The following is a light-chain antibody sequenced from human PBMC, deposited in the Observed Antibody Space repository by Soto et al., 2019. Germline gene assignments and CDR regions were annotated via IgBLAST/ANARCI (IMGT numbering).Light chain of an antibody. V-gene: IGKV1-12*01. CDR2: AGS. J-gene: IGKJ4*01. CDR1: QGITSW. Sequence: DIQMTQSPSSVCASVGDRVTITSRASQGITSWLAWYQQKPGKAPKLLIYAGSSFQSGVPSRFSRSASGTDFTLTISSLQPEDFTTYYGQQANSFPLTFGGGTKVEIK. CDR3: QQANSFPLT.